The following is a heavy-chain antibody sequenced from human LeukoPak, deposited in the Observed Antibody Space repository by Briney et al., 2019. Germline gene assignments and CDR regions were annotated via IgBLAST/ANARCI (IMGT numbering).Heavy chain of an antibody. Sequence: SETLSLTCTVSGGSISSYYWSWIRQPAGKGLEWIGRIYTSGSTNYNPSLKSRVTMSVDTSKNQFSLKLSSVTAADTAVYYCAEDAGQYPGPYFICWGQGTLVTVSS. V-gene: IGHV4-4*07. CDR2: IYTSGST. J-gene: IGHJ4*02. D-gene: IGHD2-2*01. CDR1: GGSISSYY. CDR3: AEDAGQYPGPYFIC.